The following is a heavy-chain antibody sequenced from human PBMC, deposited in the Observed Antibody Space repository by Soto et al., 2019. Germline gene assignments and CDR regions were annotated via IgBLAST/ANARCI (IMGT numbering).Heavy chain of an antibody. D-gene: IGHD3-16*02. CDR3: ARLSPY. CDR2: VSTSSSYT. CDR1: GFTFSDHY. V-gene: IGHV3-11*06. J-gene: IGHJ4*02. Sequence: PGGSLRLSCVASGFTFSDHYMTWIRQAPGKGLEWLSYVSTSSSYTNYADSVKGRFTISRDNAKNSLYLEMNSLRAEDTAVYYCARLSPYWGQGALVTVSS.